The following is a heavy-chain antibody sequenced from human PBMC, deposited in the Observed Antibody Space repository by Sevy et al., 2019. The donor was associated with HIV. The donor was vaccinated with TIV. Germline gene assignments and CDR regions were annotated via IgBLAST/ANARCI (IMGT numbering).Heavy chain of an antibody. J-gene: IGHJ4*02. CDR1: GGSISSGSYY. V-gene: IGHV4-61*02. CDR2: IYTSGST. Sequence: SETLSLTCTVSGGSISSGSYYWSWIRQPAGKGLEWVGRIYTSGSTNYNPSLKSRVTVSVDTSKNQFSLKLSPVTAADTAVYYCARYGSGTYYFDYWGQGTLVTVSS. CDR3: ARYGSGTYYFDY. D-gene: IGHD3-10*01.